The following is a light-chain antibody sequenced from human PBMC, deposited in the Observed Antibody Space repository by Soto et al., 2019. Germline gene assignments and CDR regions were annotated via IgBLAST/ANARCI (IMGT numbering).Light chain of an antibody. Sequence: EVLLTQSPGTLSLSPGERATLSCRASETVAGSYLAWYQQKPGQAPRLLIQGASTRATGIADRFSGSGSGTDFTLTISRLEPEDFAVYYCQLYGTSPKTFGQGTKVDIK. CDR1: ETVAGSY. J-gene: IGKJ1*01. V-gene: IGKV3-20*01. CDR2: GAS. CDR3: QLYGTSPKT.